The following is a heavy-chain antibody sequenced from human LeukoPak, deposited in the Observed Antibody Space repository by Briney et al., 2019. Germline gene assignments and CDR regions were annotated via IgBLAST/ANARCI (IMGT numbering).Heavy chain of an antibody. Sequence: SVKVSCKASGYTFASYDINWVRQATGQGLEWMGWMNPNSGNTGYAQKFQGRVTMTRNTSISTAYMELSSLRSEDTAVYYCARVPAAISNYYYYYMDVWGKGTTVTVSS. V-gene: IGHV1-8*01. D-gene: IGHD2-2*02. CDR3: ARVPAAISNYYYYYMDV. CDR2: MNPNSGNT. J-gene: IGHJ6*03. CDR1: GYTFASYD.